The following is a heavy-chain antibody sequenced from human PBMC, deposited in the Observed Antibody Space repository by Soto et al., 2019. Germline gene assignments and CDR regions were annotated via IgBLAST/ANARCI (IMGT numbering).Heavy chain of an antibody. D-gene: IGHD2-15*01. Sequence: HPGGSLRLSCAASGFNFNGYDMHWVRQAPGKGLEWVVVILYDGNNNYYADSVKGRFTISRDNSQNTLFLQMNSLRAEDTAVYYCARDRGCSGGICYRDLGYWGQGTLVTVSS. CDR1: GFNFNGYD. CDR3: ARDRGCSGGICYRDLGY. V-gene: IGHV3-33*01. J-gene: IGHJ4*02. CDR2: ILYDGNNN.